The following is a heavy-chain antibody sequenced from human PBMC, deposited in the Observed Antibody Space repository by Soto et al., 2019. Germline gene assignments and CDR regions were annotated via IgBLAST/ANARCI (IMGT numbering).Heavy chain of an antibody. CDR3: ARTTPLEMATITV. V-gene: IGHV1-18*04. CDR2: ISAYNGNT. J-gene: IGHJ4*02. Sequence: ASVNVSCNSAGYTFTSYCMSWVRQAPGQGLECMGWISAYNGNTNYAQKLQGRVTMTTDTSTSTAYMELRSLRSDDTAVYYCARTTPLEMATITVWGQGTLVTVSS. D-gene: IGHD5-12*01. CDR1: GYTFTSYC.